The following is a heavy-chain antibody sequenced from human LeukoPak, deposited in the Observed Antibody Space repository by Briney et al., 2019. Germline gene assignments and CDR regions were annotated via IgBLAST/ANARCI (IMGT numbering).Heavy chain of an antibody. D-gene: IGHD2-2*02. CDR2: MNPNSGNT. J-gene: IGHJ4*02. CDR3: ARVPDCSSTSCYTR. CDR1: GYTFTSYD. Sequence: APVKVSCKASGYTFTSYDINWVRQATGQGLEWMGWMNPNSGNTGYAQKFQGRVTMTRNTSISTAYMELSSLRSEDTAVYYCARVPDCSSTSCYTRWGQGTLVTVSS. V-gene: IGHV1-8*01.